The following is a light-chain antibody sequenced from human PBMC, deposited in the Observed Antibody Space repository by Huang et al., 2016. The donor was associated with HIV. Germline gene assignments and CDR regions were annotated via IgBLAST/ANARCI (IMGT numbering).Light chain of an antibody. CDR3: QQYNNWPPWT. CDR1: QSITSN. J-gene: IGKJ1*01. CDR2: AAS. Sequence: EIVMTQSPATLSVSPGERATLSCRASQSITSNLAWYQQKPGQAPRRLIYAASTRGTGIPARFSGSGSGTEFTLSISSLQSEDFAVYYCQQYNNWPPWTFGQGTKVEIK. V-gene: IGKV3-15*01.